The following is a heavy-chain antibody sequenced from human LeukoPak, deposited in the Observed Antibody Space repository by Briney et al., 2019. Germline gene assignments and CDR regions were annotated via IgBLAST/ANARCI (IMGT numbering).Heavy chain of an antibody. CDR3: AKGRTFIAVAAYD. J-gene: IGHJ4*02. V-gene: IGHV3-23*01. CDR2: ISGSGGGT. CDR1: GFTFSSYA. Sequence: GGSLRLSCAASGFTFSSYAMSWVRQAPGKGLGWVSAISGSGGGTYYADSVKGRFTISRDNSKNTLYLQMNSLRAEDTAVYYCAKGRTFIAVAAYDWGQGTLVTVSS. D-gene: IGHD6-19*01.